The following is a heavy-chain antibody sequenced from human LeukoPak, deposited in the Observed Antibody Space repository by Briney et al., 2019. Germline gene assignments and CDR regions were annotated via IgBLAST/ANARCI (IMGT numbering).Heavy chain of an antibody. J-gene: IGHJ4*02. CDR2: ISYDGSNK. V-gene: IGHV3-30-3*01. CDR3: ARGLHDYGDRYFDY. Sequence: GGSLRLSCAASGFTFSSYAMHWVRQAPGKGLEWVAVISYDGSNKYYADSVKGRFTISRDNSKNTLYLQMNSLRAEDTAVYYCARGLHDYGDRYFDYWGQGTLVTVSS. CDR1: GFTFSSYA. D-gene: IGHD4-17*01.